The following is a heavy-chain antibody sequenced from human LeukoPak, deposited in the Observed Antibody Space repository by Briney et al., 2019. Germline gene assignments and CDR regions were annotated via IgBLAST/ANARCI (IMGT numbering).Heavy chain of an antibody. CDR1: GYTFTGYY. J-gene: IGHJ6*03. D-gene: IGHD2-21*02. V-gene: IGHV1-2*02. CDR2: INPNSGGT. Sequence: ASVKVSCKASGYTFTGYYMHWVRQAPGQGLEWMGWINPNSGGTNYAQKFQGRVTMTRDTSISTAYMELSRPRSDDTAVYYCARRDGYYYYYMDVWGKGTTVTVSS. CDR3: ARRDGYYYYYMDV.